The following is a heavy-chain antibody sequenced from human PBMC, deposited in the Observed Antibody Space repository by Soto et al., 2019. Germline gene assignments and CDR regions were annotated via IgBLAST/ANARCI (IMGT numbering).Heavy chain of an antibody. D-gene: IGHD3-10*01. V-gene: IGHV3-53*01. CDR1: GFTVTSNY. J-gene: IGHJ6*02. CDR2: IYRSGAT. CDR3: ARDSGMIRGSYGVDV. Sequence: GGSLRLSCAASGFTVTSNYLTWVRQAPGKGLEWVSVIYRSGATYYPDSVRGRFTASRDYSHNTLYLQMDSLRVEDTAVYYCARDSGMIRGSYGVDVWGPGTTVTVS.